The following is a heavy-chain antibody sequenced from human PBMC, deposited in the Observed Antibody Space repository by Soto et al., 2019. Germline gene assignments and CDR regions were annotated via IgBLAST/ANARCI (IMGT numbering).Heavy chain of an antibody. V-gene: IGHV3-33*01. CDR1: GFTFSSYG. CDR3: ARDLFQDFWSGLQTYYYYYGMDV. J-gene: IGHJ6*02. D-gene: IGHD3-3*01. CDR2: IWYDGSNK. Sequence: PGGSLRLSCAASGFTFSSYGMHWVRQAPGKGLEWVAVIWYDGSNKYYADSVKGRFTISRDNSKNTLYLQMNSLRAEDTAVYYCARDLFQDFWSGLQTYYYYYGMDVWGQGTTVTVSS.